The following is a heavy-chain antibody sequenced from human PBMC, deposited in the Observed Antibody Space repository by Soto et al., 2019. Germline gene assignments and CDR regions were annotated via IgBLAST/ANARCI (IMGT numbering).Heavy chain of an antibody. CDR1: GGSISSYY. CDR3: ARGLYAVAGSYGMDV. Sequence: QVQLQESGPGLVKPSETLSLTCTVSGGSISSYYWSWIRQPAGKGLECIGRIYTSGSTNYNPTLKSRVTMSVDTYKNQFTLKLSPVTAADTAVYYCARGLYAVAGSYGMDVCGQGTTVSVSS. CDR2: IYTSGST. V-gene: IGHV4-4*07. J-gene: IGHJ6*02. D-gene: IGHD6-19*01.